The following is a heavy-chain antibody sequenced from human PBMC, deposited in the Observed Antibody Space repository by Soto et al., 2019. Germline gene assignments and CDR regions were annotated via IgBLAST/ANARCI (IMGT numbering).Heavy chain of an antibody. CDR2: IKSKTHGGTT. J-gene: IGHJ4*02. V-gene: IGHV3-15*01. Sequence: GGSLRLSCAASGFTFDNAWMSWFRQAAWKGLEWVGRIKSKTHGGTTEYAAAVKGRFTISRDDSKNTLYLQMNSLKTEDTAVYSCATLIGLLVHGTFDCWGQRTLVTVCS. CDR1: GFTFDNAW. D-gene: IGHD1-26*01. CDR3: ATLIGLLVHGTFDC.